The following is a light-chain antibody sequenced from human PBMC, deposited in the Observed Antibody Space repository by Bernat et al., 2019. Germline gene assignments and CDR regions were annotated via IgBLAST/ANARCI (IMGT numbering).Light chain of an antibody. J-gene: IGKJ1*01. CDR1: QSFGSTY. V-gene: IGKV3-20*01. Sequence: EIVLTQSPGILSLSPGERATLSCRASQSFGSTYLAWYQQKPGQAPRLLIYGTSSRATGIPDRFSGSGAGTDFTISISRLEPEDFAVYYCQQHGDSLWTFGQGTKVEIK. CDR2: GTS. CDR3: QQHGDSLWT.